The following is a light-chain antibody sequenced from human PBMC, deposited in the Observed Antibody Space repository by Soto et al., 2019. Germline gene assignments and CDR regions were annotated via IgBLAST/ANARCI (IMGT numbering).Light chain of an antibody. Sequence: EIVMTQSPATLSVSPGERATLSCRASQSVDSYLAWYQQKPGQAPRLLIYGASFRATGIPVRFSGSGSGTEFTLTISSLQSEDFAVYYCQQFNQWPRTFGQGTKLEIK. CDR1: QSVDSY. J-gene: IGKJ2*01. V-gene: IGKV3-15*01. CDR2: GAS. CDR3: QQFNQWPRT.